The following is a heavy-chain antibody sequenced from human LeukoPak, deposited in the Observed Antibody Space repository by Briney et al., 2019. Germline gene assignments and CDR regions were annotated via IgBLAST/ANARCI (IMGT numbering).Heavy chain of an antibody. V-gene: IGHV4-59*08. CDR1: GGSISSYY. CDR3: ARPYCGGDCYIGY. CDR2: IYYSGST. D-gene: IGHD2-21*01. Sequence: PSETLSLTCTVSGGSISSYYWSWIRQPPGKGLEWIGYIYYSGSTNYNPSLKSRVTISVDTSKNQFSLKLSSVTAADTAVYYCARPYCGGDCYIGYWGQGTLVTVSS. J-gene: IGHJ4*02.